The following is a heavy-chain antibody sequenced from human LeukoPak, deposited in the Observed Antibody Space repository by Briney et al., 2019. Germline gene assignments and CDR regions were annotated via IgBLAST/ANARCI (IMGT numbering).Heavy chain of an antibody. D-gene: IGHD3-9*01. V-gene: IGHV3-21*01. CDR2: ISSSSSYI. J-gene: IGHJ4*02. Sequence: GGSLRLSCAASGLTFSSYSMNWVRQAPGKGLEWVSSISSSSSYIYYADSVKGRFTISRDNAKNSLYLQMNSLRAEDTAVYYCASLPITTYYDILTGLAPYDYWGQGTLVTVSS. CDR1: GLTFSSYS. CDR3: ASLPITTYYDILTGLAPYDY.